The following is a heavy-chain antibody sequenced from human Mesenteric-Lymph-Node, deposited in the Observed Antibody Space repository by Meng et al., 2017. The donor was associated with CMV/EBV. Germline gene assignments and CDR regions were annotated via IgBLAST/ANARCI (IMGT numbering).Heavy chain of an antibody. CDR1: GFSLTNTGLG. Sequence: SGPKLVKPTETLTLTCTVSGFSLTNTGLGVSWIRQPPGTALEWLAHIFSNGETSYSTSLKSRLTISKETSKSQVVLTMANVDRVETATYFCARVVDHYDDSGYWGGDYFDYWGQGTLVTVSS. CDR2: IFSNGET. J-gene: IGHJ4*02. D-gene: IGHD3-22*01. V-gene: IGHV2-26*01. CDR3: ARVVDHYDDSGYWGGDYFDY.